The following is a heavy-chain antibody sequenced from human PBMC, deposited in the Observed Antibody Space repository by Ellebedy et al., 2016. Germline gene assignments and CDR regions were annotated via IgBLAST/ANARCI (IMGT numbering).Heavy chain of an antibody. V-gene: IGHV3-21*01. Sequence: GGSLRLSXAASGFIFSSATMHWVRQSPGKGLEWVATIVFSGTATYYSDSVKGRFIISRDNAKNSLFLQMNSLRVEDTAVYYCARDGSEWSRDYWGQGTLVTVSS. CDR1: GFIFSSAT. CDR2: IVFSGTAT. D-gene: IGHD3-3*01. CDR3: ARDGSEWSRDY. J-gene: IGHJ4*02.